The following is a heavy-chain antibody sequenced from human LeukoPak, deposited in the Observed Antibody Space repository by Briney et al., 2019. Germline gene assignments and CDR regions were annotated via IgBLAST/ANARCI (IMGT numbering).Heavy chain of an antibody. Sequence: GGSLRLSCAASGFTFSNYRMNWVRQAPGKGLEWVSSISSSSSYIYYADSVKGRFTISRDNAKNSLYLQMNSLRAEDTAVYYCARDRCSGGSCYSGYAFDIWGQGTMVTVSS. CDR3: ARDRCSGGSCYSGYAFDI. CDR1: GFTFSNYR. J-gene: IGHJ3*02. D-gene: IGHD2-15*01. CDR2: ISSSSSYI. V-gene: IGHV3-21*01.